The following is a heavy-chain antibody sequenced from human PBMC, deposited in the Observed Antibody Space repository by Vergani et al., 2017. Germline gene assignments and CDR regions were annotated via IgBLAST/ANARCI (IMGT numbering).Heavy chain of an antibody. CDR2: ISGSGGST. J-gene: IGHJ3*02. D-gene: IGHD2-2*01. CDR3: AKARIVVVPAADDAFDI. Sequence: EVQLLESGGGLVPPGGSLRLSCAASGFTFSSYAMSWVRQAPGKGLEWVSAISGSGGSTYYADSVKGRFTISRDNSKNTLYLQMNSLRAEDTAVYYCAKARIVVVPAADDAFDIWGQGTMVTVSS. V-gene: IGHV3-23*01. CDR1: GFTFSSYA.